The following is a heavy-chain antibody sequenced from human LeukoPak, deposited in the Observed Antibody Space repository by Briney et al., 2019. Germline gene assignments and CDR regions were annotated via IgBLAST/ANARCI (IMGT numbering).Heavy chain of an antibody. V-gene: IGHV4-30-4*01. CDR1: GGSISSGDYY. CDR3: ARIRIGLSYYYYGMDV. Sequence: SQTLSLTCTVSGGSISSGDYYWSWTRQPPGKGLEWIGYIYYSGSTYYNPSLKSRVTISVDTSKNQFSLKLSSVTAADTAVYYCARIRIGLSYYYYGMDVWGQGTTVTVSS. D-gene: IGHD1-14*01. J-gene: IGHJ6*02. CDR2: IYYSGST.